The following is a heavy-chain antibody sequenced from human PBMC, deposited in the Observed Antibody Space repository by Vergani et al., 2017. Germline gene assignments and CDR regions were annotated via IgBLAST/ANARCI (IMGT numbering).Heavy chain of an antibody. J-gene: IGHJ4*02. D-gene: IGHD3-22*01. Sequence: QVQLVQSGAEVKKPGASVKVSCKASGYTFSTYGISWVRQAPGQGLEWMGCISAYNGNTNYPEKFQGRPTMTTDTSTRTAYMELRSLRSDDTAVYYCAVDVIENDTYGRSDYWGPGTLVTVSS. V-gene: IGHV1-18*01. CDR1: GYTFSTYG. CDR2: ISAYNGNT. CDR3: AVDVIENDTYGRSDY.